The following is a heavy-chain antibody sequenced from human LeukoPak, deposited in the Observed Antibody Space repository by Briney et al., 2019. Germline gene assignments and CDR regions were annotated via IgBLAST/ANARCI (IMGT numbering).Heavy chain of an antibody. CDR3: ARGSSGYSTPVDY. CDR2: INPNSGGT. D-gene: IGHD3-22*01. CDR1: GYTFTGYH. V-gene: IGHV1-2*02. J-gene: IGHJ4*02. Sequence: ASVKVSCKASGYTFTGYHMHWVRQAPGQGLEWMGWINPNSGGTNYAQKFQGRVTMTRDTSISTAYMELSRLRSDDTAVYYCARGSSGYSTPVDYWGQGTLVTVSS.